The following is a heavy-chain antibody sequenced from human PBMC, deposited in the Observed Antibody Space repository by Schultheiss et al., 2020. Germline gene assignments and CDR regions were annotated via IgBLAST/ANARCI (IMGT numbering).Heavy chain of an antibody. CDR3: ARDTTAGGPGEDAFDI. CDR1: GYTFTSYG. CDR2: ISAYNGNT. D-gene: IGHD6-13*01. V-gene: IGHV1-18*01. Sequence: ASVKVSCKASGYTFTSYGISWVRQAPGQGLEWMGWISAYNGNTNYAQKLQGRVTMTTDTSTSTAYMELRSLRSDDTAVYYCARDTTAGGPGEDAFDIWGQGTMVTVSS. J-gene: IGHJ3*02.